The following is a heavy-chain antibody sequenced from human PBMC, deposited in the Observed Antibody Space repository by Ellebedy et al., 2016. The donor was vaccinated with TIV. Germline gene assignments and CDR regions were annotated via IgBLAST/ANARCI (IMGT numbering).Heavy chain of an antibody. V-gene: IGHV1-2*02. CDR3: AKDSFTGFGSSYSFDF. CDR2: INPNSGGT. D-gene: IGHD2-2*01. CDR1: GYTFTAYY. Sequence: ASVKVSCKASGYTFTAYYMHWVRQAPGQGLEWMGWINPNSGGTNYAQKFQGRVTMTRDTSVSTAYMDLIRLTSDDTAVYYCAKDSFTGFGSSYSFDFWGQGTLVTVSS. J-gene: IGHJ4*02.